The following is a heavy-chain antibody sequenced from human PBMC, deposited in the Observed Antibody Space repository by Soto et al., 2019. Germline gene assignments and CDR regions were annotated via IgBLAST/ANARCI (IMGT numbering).Heavy chain of an antibody. CDR2: IYYSGNT. D-gene: IGHD5-12*01. J-gene: IGHJ4*02. CDR3: ARRYSGYGDY. CDR1: GGSINTYY. V-gene: IGHV4-59*08. Sequence: SETLSLTCTVSGGSINTYYWSWIRQPPGKGLEWIGYIYYSGNTYYNPSLKSRVAISVDTSKNQFSLKLSSVTAADTAVYYCARRYSGYGDYWGQGTLVTVSS.